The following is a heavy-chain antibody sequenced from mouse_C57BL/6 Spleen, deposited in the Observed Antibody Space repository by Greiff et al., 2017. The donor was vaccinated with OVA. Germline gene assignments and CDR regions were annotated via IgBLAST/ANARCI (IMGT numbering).Heavy chain of an antibody. J-gene: IGHJ2*01. D-gene: IGHD4-1*01. Sequence: DVQLQESGPGLVKPSQSLSLTCSVTGYSITSGYYWNWIRQFPGNKLEWMGYISYDGSNNYNPSLKNRISITRDTSKNQFFLKLNSVTTEDTATYYCARRELGRGYFDYWVQGTTLTVSS. CDR3: ARRELGRGYFDY. V-gene: IGHV3-6*01. CDR2: ISYDGSN. CDR1: GYSITSGYY.